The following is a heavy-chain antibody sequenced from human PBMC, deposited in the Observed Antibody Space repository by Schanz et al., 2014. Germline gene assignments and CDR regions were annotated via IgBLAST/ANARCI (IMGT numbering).Heavy chain of an antibody. Sequence: QVQLVQSGAEVKKPGASVKVSCKASGYTFTSYGINWVRQAPGQGLEWMGRIIPIHGIVNYAQRFQDRVRITADKSTRTAYMELRSLRSDDTAVYYCARDRRRYCSTASCLHDNGFDPWGQGTLVIVSS. CDR3: ARDRRRYCSTASCLHDNGFDP. V-gene: IGHV1-69*04. D-gene: IGHD2-2*01. CDR1: GYTFTSYG. CDR2: IIPIHGIV. J-gene: IGHJ5*02.